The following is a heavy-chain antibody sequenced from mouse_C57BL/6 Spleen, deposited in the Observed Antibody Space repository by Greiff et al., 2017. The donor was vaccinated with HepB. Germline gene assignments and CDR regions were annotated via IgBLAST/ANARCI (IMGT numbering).Heavy chain of an antibody. Sequence: EVKLMESGGGLVKPGGSLKLSCAASGFTFSDYGMHWVRQAPEKGLEWVAYISSGSSTIYYADTVKGRFTISRDNAKNTLFLQMTSLRSEDTAMYYCARRYYGIRDAMDYWGQGTSVTVSS. CDR1: GFTFSDYG. J-gene: IGHJ4*01. CDR3: ARRYYGIRDAMDY. V-gene: IGHV5-17*01. CDR2: ISSGSSTI. D-gene: IGHD1-1*01.